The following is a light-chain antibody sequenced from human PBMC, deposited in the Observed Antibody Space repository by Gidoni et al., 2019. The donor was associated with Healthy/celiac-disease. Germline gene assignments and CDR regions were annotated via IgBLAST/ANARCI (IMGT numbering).Light chain of an antibody. J-gene: IGLJ1*01. Sequence: QPALTQPASVSGSPGPSITISCTGTSSDVGGYKYVSWYQQHPGKAPKLMIYEVSNRPSGVSNRFSVSKSGNTASLTISGLQAEDEADYYCSSYTSSSTLYVFGTGTKVTVL. CDR2: EVS. CDR1: SSDVGGYKY. V-gene: IGLV2-14*01. CDR3: SSYTSSSTLYV.